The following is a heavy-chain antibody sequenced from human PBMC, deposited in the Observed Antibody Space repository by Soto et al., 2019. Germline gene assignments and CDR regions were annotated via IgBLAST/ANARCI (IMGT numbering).Heavy chain of an antibody. CDR2: IKQDGSEK. D-gene: IGHD3-16*01. Sequence: PGGSLRLSCAASGFTFSNYWMTWVRQAPGKGLEWVANIKQDGSEKYYVDSVKGRFSISRDNAKNSLFLQMNSLRAEDTAVYYCARKFGFALPQDYWGQGTLVTVSS. V-gene: IGHV3-7*03. CDR3: ARKFGFALPQDY. J-gene: IGHJ4*02. CDR1: GFTFSNYW.